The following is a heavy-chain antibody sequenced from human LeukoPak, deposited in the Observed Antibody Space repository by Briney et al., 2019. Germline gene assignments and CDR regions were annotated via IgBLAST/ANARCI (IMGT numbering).Heavy chain of an antibody. V-gene: IGHV3-7*01. CDR2: INQDGSEK. CDR3: ARAQLRFLEWSPWGY. D-gene: IGHD3-3*01. CDR1: GFTFSSYW. J-gene: IGHJ4*02. Sequence: GGSLRLSCTASGFTFSSYWMSWVRQAPGKGLEWVANINQDGSEKYYVDYVKGRFTISRDNAKNSLYLQMNSLTAEDTAVYYCARAQLRFLEWSPWGYWGQGTLVTVSS.